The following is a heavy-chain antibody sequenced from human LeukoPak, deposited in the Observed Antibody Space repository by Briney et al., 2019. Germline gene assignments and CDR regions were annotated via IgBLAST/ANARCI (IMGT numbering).Heavy chain of an antibody. Sequence: GGSLRLSCAPSGFTFSSYSMNWVRQAPGQGLEWVSSISSSSSYIYYADSVKGRFPISRDNAKNSLYLQMNSLRAEDTAVYYCARGAGSSGWSLENWFDPWGQGTLVTVSS. CDR1: GFTFSSYS. J-gene: IGHJ5*02. V-gene: IGHV3-21*01. CDR3: ARGAGSSGWSLENWFDP. CDR2: ISSSSSYI. D-gene: IGHD6-19*01.